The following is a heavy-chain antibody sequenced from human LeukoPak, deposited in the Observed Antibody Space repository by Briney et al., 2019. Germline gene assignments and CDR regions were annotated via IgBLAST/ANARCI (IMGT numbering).Heavy chain of an antibody. Sequence: PGGSLRLSCAASGFPFTNAWMNWVRQAPGKGLEWVGHIKSKVDGGTTDYAAPVKRTFTISRDDSRNTVYLQMNSLKTEDTAVYYCTTAHGEETWAYDYWGQGTLVTVSS. CDR3: TTAHGEETWAYDY. CDR1: GFPFTNAW. J-gene: IGHJ4*02. D-gene: IGHD4-17*01. CDR2: IKSKVDGGTT. V-gene: IGHV3-15*07.